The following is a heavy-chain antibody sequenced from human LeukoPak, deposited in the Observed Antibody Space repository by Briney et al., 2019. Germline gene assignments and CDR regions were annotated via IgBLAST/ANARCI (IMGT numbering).Heavy chain of an antibody. CDR2: ISYDGSNK. Sequence: RGSLRLSCAASGFTFSSYGMHWVRQAPGKGLEWVAVISYDGSNKYYADSVKGRFTISRDNSKNTLYLQMNSLRAEDTAVYYCARAVAGPDYWGQGTLVTVSS. J-gene: IGHJ4*02. V-gene: IGHV3-30*03. D-gene: IGHD6-19*01. CDR1: GFTFSSYG. CDR3: ARAVAGPDY.